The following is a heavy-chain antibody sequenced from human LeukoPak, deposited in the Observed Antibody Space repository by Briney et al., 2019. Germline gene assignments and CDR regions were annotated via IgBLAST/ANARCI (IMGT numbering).Heavy chain of an antibody. J-gene: IGHJ4*02. CDR1: GFTFSRYA. CDR2: ISSNGGST. V-gene: IGHV3-64D*06. CDR3: VRCYYYGSGSYYFDY. D-gene: IGHD3-10*01. Sequence: GGSLRLSCSASGFTFSRYAMHWVRQAPGKGLEYVSAISSNGGSTYYADSVKGRFTISRDNSKNTLYLQMSGLRPEDTAVYYCVRCYYYGSGSYYFDYWGQGTLVTVSS.